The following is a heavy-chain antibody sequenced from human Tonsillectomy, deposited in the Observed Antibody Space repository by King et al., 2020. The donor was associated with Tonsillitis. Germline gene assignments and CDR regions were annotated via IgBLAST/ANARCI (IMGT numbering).Heavy chain of an antibody. V-gene: IGHV1-69*15. CDR2: TIPLFGRT. CDR1: EGTFNNYG. CDR3: TARWTTMITTKDAFDI. J-gene: IGHJ3*02. D-gene: IGHD4-23*01. Sequence: QLVQSGAEVKKPGSSVKVSCKASEGTFNNYGINWVRQAPGQGLEWMGTTIPLFGRTNYAQKIQGRVTITADESTSTVYMELSSLRSEDTAVYYCTARWTTMITTKDAFDIGGKGTMDTVSS.